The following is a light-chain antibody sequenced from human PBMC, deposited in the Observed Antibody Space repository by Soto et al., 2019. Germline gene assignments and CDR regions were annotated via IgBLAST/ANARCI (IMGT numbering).Light chain of an antibody. J-gene: IGLJ2*01. Sequence: QSALTQPASVSGSPGQSITISCTGTSSDVGGYNYVSWYQQHPGKAPKLMIYDVNNRPSGVSNRFSGSKSGNTASLTISGLKAEDEADYYCSSYPRSSTVIFGGGTKVTVL. CDR3: SSYPRSSTVI. V-gene: IGLV2-14*01. CDR2: DVN. CDR1: SSDVGGYNY.